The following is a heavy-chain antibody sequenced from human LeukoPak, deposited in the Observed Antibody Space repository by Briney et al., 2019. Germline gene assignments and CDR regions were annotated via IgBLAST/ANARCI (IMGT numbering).Heavy chain of an antibody. CDR2: IYTSGST. D-gene: IGHD5-24*01. J-gene: IGHJ4*02. Sequence: SETLSLTCTVSGGSISSGSCYWSWIRQPAGKGLEWIGRIYTSGSTNYNPSLKSRVTISVDTSKNQFSLKLSSVTAADTAVYYCARDAEMATLTLDYWGQGTLVTVSS. CDR1: GGSISSGSCY. V-gene: IGHV4-61*02. CDR3: ARDAEMATLTLDY.